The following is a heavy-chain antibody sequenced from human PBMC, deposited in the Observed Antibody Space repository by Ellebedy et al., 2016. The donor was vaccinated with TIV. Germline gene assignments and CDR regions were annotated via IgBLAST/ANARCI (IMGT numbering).Heavy chain of an antibody. D-gene: IGHD3-16*02. CDR3: ARDAPRSRFIDFDY. CDR1: GLTFSNYA. CDR2: ISLGGDST. J-gene: IGHJ4*02. V-gene: IGHV3-23*01. Sequence: GGSLRLXCAASGLTFSNYAMSWVRQAPGKGLEWVSSISLGGDSTYYADSVRGRFTISRDNAKNSLDLQMNSLRAEDTAVYYCARDAPRSRFIDFDYWGQGTLVTVDS.